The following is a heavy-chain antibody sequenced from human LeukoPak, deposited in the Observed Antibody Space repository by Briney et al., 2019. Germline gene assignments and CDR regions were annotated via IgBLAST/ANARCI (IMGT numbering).Heavy chain of an antibody. Sequence: SDTVSLTCTVSGGSISSYYWSWIRQPAGKGLEWIGRIYTSGSTNYNPSLKSRVTMSVDTSKNQFSLKLSSVTAADTAVYYCARPSIAPGPFDIWGQGTMVTVSP. V-gene: IGHV4-4*07. CDR2: IYTSGST. J-gene: IGHJ3*02. CDR3: ARPSIAPGPFDI. CDR1: GGSISSYY.